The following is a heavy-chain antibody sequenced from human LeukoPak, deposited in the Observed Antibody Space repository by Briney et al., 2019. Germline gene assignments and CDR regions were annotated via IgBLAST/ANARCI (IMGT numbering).Heavy chain of an antibody. J-gene: IGHJ4*02. Sequence: GRSLRLSCAASGFTFSSYGMHWVRQAPGKGLEWVAVISYDGSNKYYADSVKGRFTISRDNSKNTLYPQMNSLRAEDTAVYYCAKDKTGAAARFDYWGQGTLVTVSS. CDR2: ISYDGSNK. V-gene: IGHV3-30*18. CDR1: GFTFSSYG. D-gene: IGHD1-14*01. CDR3: AKDKTGAAARFDY.